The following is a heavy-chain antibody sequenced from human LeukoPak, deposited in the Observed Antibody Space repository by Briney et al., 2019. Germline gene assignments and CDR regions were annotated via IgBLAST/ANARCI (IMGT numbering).Heavy chain of an antibody. CDR3: ARDRRAWDYDYVWGSYRYTYTAFDY. Sequence: GASVKVSCKASGGTFSSYAISWVRQAPGQGLERMGGIIPIFGTANYAQKFQGRVTITADESTSTAYMELSSLRSEDTAVYYCARDRRAWDYDYVWGSYRYTYTAFDYWGQGTLVTVSS. CDR2: IIPIFGTA. CDR1: GGTFSSYA. V-gene: IGHV1-69*13. J-gene: IGHJ4*02. D-gene: IGHD3-16*02.